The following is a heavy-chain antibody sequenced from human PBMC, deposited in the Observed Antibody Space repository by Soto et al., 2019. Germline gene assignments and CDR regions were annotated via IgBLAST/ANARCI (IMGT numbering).Heavy chain of an antibody. CDR2: IYYSGST. CDR1: GGSISSSSYY. J-gene: IGHJ4*02. Sequence: LSLTCTVSGGSISSSSYYWGWIRQPPGKGLEWIGSIYYSGSTYYNPSLKSRVTISVDTAKNQISLKLSSVTAADTAVYHCARQVLYYSDSSGSTDLAYWGQGTLVTASS. D-gene: IGHD3-22*01. V-gene: IGHV4-39*01. CDR3: ARQVLYYSDSSGSTDLAY.